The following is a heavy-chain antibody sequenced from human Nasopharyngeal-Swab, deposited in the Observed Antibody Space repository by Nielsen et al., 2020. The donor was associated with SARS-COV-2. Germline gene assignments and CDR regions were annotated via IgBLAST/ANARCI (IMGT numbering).Heavy chain of an antibody. CDR3: ARACITMIVVVDAFDI. J-gene: IGHJ3*02. D-gene: IGHD3-22*01. CDR2: IYYSGST. Sequence: SETLSLTCTVSGGSISSGGYYWSWIRQHPGKGLEWIGYIYYSGSTYYNPSLKSRVTISVDTSKNQFSLKLSSVTAADTAVYYCARACITMIVVVDAFDIRGQGTMVTVSS. V-gene: IGHV4-31*03. CDR1: GGSISSGGYY.